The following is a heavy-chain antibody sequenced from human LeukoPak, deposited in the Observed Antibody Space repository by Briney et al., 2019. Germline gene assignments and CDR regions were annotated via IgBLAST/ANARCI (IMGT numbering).Heavy chain of an antibody. V-gene: IGHV3-21*01. J-gene: IGHJ4*02. D-gene: IGHD6-13*01. CDR1: GFTFSSYS. CDR2: ISSSSSYI. Sequence: GGSLRLSCAASGFTFSSYSMNWVRQAPGKGLEWVSSISSSSSYIYYADSVKGRFTISRDNSKNTLYLQMNSLRAEDTAVYYCARDPGYSSSWYLSALYFDYWGQGTLVTVSS. CDR3: ARDPGYSSSWYLSALYFDY.